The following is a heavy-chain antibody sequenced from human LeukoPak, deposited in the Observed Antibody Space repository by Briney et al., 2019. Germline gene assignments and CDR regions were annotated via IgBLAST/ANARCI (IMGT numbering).Heavy chain of an antibody. Sequence: GGSLRLSCAASGFTYSSCAMSWVRQAPGKGLEWVSAISGSGGSTYYADSVKGRFTMCRDNSKNTLYLQMNSLRAEDTAVYYCAKIATAMIVVVNNFDYWGQGTLVTVSS. CDR1: GFTYSSCA. D-gene: IGHD3-22*01. CDR2: ISGSGGST. CDR3: AKIATAMIVVVNNFDY. J-gene: IGHJ4*02. V-gene: IGHV3-23*01.